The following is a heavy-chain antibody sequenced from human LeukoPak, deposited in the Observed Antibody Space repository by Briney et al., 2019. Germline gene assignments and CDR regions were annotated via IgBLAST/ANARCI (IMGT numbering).Heavy chain of an antibody. J-gene: IGHJ6*02. CDR1: GFTVSSNY. V-gene: IGHV3-53*01. CDR2: MYSGGKT. D-gene: IGHD2-2*01. Sequence: GGSLRLSCAASGFTVSSNYMSWVRQAPGKGLEWVSVMYSGGKTYYADSVKGRFTISRDNSKNTLHLQMNSLRAEDTAVYYCARGCASCYISGYYYYYYGMDVWGQGTTVTVSS. CDR3: ARGCASCYISGYYYYYYGMDV.